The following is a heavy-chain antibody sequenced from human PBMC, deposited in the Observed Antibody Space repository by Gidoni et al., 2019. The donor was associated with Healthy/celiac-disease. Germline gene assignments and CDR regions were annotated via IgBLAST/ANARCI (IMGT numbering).Heavy chain of an antibody. Sequence: QVQLQQWGAGLLKPSETLSLTCAVYGGSFSAYYWSWIRQPPGKGLEWIGEINHSGSTNYNPSLKSRVTISVDTSKNQFSLKLSSVTAADTAVYYCARGVRQACSGGSCASKPDNWFDPWGQGTLVTVSS. CDR3: ARGVRQACSGGSCASKPDNWFDP. CDR2: INHSGST. D-gene: IGHD2-15*01. J-gene: IGHJ5*02. CDR1: GGSFSAYY. V-gene: IGHV4-34*01.